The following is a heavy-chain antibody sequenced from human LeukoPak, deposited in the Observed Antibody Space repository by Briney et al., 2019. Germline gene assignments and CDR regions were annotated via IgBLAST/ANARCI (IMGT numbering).Heavy chain of an antibody. CDR1: GGTFSSYA. CDR2: IIPIFGTA. V-gene: IGHV1-69*05. CDR3: ARAPRYYDSSGYYHRYFDY. Sequence: SVKVSCKASGGTFSSYAISWVRQAPGQGLEWMGGIIPIFGTANYAQKFQGRVTITTGESTSTAYMELSSLRSEDTAVYYCARAPRYYDSSGYYHRYFDYWGQGALVTVSS. J-gene: IGHJ4*02. D-gene: IGHD3-22*01.